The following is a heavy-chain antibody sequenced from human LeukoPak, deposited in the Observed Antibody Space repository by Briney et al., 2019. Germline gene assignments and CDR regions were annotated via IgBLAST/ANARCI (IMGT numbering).Heavy chain of an antibody. CDR1: GGSFSGYY. J-gene: IGHJ5*02. CDR3: ARGGYSYGYRWFDP. D-gene: IGHD5-18*01. Sequence: SETLSLTCAVYGGSFSGYYWSWTRQPPGKGLEWIGEINHSGSTNYNPSLKSRVTISVDTSKNQFSLKLSSVTAADTAVYYCARGGYSYGYRWFDPWGQGTLITVSS. CDR2: INHSGST. V-gene: IGHV4-34*01.